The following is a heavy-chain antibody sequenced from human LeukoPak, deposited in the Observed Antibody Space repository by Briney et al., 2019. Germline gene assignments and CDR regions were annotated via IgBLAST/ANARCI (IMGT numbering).Heavy chain of an antibody. CDR3: ATQRGYYYDSSGYPYYFDY. CDR2: NYPGDTDT. V-gene: IGHV5-51*01. CDR1: GSNFTSYW. D-gene: IGHD3-22*01. Sequence: GAAQQISCEGSGSNFTSYWNGWGRPVAGKGQERMGINYPGDTDTRYSPSFQGQVTISADKSISTAYLQWSSLKASDTAMYYCATQRGYYYDSSGYPYYFDYWGQGTLVTVSS. J-gene: IGHJ4*02.